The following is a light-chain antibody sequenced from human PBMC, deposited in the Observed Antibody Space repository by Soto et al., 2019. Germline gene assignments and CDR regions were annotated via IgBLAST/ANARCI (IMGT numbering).Light chain of an antibody. CDR3: QQYNNWPLT. Sequence: EIVLTQSPGTLSLSPGERATLSCRASQSVSNNYLAWYQQKPGQAPRLLIYGASNRATGIPDRFSGSGSGTDFTLTISRLEPEDFAVYYCQQYNNWPLTFGQGTKVEIK. V-gene: IGKV3-20*01. CDR2: GAS. CDR1: QSVSNNY. J-gene: IGKJ1*01.